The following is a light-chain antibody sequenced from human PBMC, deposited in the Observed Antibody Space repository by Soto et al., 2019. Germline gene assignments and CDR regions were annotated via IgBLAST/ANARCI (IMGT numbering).Light chain of an antibody. CDR2: SAS. CDR1: QGISTY. V-gene: IGKV1-9*01. J-gene: IGKJ4*01. CDR3: QQLNSYQLT. Sequence: DIQLTQSPSFLSASAGDRVTITCRASQGISTYLAWYQQKPGKAPKLLIYSASTLQSGVPSRFSGSGSGTEFTLTINSLQPEDFATYYCQQLNSYQLTFGGGTKVEIK.